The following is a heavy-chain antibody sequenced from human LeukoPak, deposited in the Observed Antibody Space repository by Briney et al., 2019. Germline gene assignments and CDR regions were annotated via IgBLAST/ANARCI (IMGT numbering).Heavy chain of an antibody. CDR3: ARDLDAVAGST. Sequence: ASVKGSRKASGYTFTSNHMHWVGQAPGQGRDWAGWIKPSSGGTNYVQKFQGRVTMTRATSITTAYMELTRLRSDDPAVYYCARDLDAVAGSTWGPGTLITVSS. CDR1: GYTFTSNH. J-gene: IGHJ5*02. V-gene: IGHV1-2*02. D-gene: IGHD6-19*01. CDR2: IKPSSGGT.